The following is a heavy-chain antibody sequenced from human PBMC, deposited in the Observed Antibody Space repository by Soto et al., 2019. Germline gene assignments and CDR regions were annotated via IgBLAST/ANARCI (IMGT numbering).Heavy chain of an antibody. CDR1: GFTFRNYW. D-gene: IGHD6-13*01. V-gene: IGHV3-74*01. CDR2: INGAERSG. Sequence: EVQLVESGGGLVQPGGSLRLSCAASGFTFRNYWMHWLRQAPGKGMVWVSRINGAERSGSYTDSVKGRFTISRNNAKSTLDLQMSSLRAQDTAVYYCARGETISSWSTFYHWGQGILVTVSS. CDR3: ARGETISSWSTFYH. J-gene: IGHJ4*02.